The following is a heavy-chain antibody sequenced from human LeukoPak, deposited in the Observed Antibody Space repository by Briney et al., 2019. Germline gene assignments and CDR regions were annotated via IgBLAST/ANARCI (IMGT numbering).Heavy chain of an antibody. V-gene: IGHV4-61*02. CDR3: ARDNRYSGSSY. D-gene: IGHD1-26*01. CDR2: IYTSGST. CDR1: GGSISSGSYY. Sequence: PSETLSLTCTVSGGSISSGSYYWSWIRQPAGKGLEWIGRIYTSGSTNYNPSLKSRVTISVDTSKNQFSLKLSSVTAADTAVYYCARDNRYSGSSYWGQGTLVTVSS. J-gene: IGHJ4*02.